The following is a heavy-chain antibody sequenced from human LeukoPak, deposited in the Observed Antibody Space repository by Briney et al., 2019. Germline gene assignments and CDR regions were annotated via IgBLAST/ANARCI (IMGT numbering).Heavy chain of an antibody. CDR1: GYTFTSYA. D-gene: IGHD1-26*01. V-gene: IGHV1-3*01. CDR2: INAGNGNT. J-gene: IGHJ4*02. Sequence: ASVKVSCKASGYTFTSYAMHWVRQAPGQRLEWMGWINAGNGNTKHSQKFQGRVTITRDTSASTAYMELSSLRSEDTAVYYCARDPYSGSYDYWGQGTLVTVSS. CDR3: ARDPYSGSYDY.